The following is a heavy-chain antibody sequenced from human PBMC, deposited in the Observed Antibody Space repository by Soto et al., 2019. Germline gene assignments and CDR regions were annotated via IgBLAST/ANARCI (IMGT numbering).Heavy chain of an antibody. D-gene: IGHD2-15*01. Sequence: EVQLVESGGGLVKPGGSLRLSCAASGFTFSNAWMNWVRQAPGKGLEWVGRIKSKTDGGTTDYAAPVKGRFTISRDESKNTLYLQMNSLKTEDSAVYYCTTLLGYCSGGSCYSSFGWYFDLWGRGTLVTVSS. J-gene: IGHJ2*01. V-gene: IGHV3-15*07. CDR3: TTLLGYCSGGSCYSSFGWYFDL. CDR1: GFTFSNAW. CDR2: IKSKTDGGTT.